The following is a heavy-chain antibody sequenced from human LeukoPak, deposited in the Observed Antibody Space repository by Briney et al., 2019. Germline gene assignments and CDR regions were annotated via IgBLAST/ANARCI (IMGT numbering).Heavy chain of an antibody. CDR3: SRDIVLMVYAPNYYYYYYYMDV. CDR1: GYTFTCYY. D-gene: IGHD2-8*01. CDR2: INPNRGGT. Sequence: ASVKVSCKASGYTFTCYYMHWVRQAPGQGREGMGWINPNRGGTNYAQKFQGRVTMTRDTSISTSYIELSRLRSDDTAVYYCSRDIVLMVYAPNYYYYYYYMDVWGKGTTVTVSS. J-gene: IGHJ6*03. V-gene: IGHV1-2*02.